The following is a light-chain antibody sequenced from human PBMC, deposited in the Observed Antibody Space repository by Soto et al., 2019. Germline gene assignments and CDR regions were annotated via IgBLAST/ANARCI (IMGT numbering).Light chain of an antibody. CDR3: QQYGSSGT. J-gene: IGKJ1*01. V-gene: IGKV3-20*01. CDR1: QSISDT. CDR2: GAS. Sequence: EIVMTQSPATLSVSPGGRVTLYCRASQSISDTIAWYQQKPGQAPRLLIYGASARATGFPDRFSGSGSGTDFTLTISRLEPEDFAVYYCQQYGSSGTFGQGTKVDIK.